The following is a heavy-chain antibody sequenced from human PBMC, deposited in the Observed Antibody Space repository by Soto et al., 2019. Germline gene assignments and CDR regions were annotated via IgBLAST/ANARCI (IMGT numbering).Heavy chain of an antibody. J-gene: IGHJ6*03. CDR3: AKEMITFGDFNYYYMDV. Sequence: EVQLVESGGGLVQPGRSLRLSCAASGFTFDQYTMHWVRQAPGKGLEWVSSITWHSGTIGYADSVKGRFTISRDNAKNSVYLQMNSLRGEDTALYYCAKEMITFGDFNYYYMDVLGKGTTVTVSS. V-gene: IGHV3-9*01. D-gene: IGHD3-16*01. CDR2: ITWHSGTI. CDR1: GFTFDQYT.